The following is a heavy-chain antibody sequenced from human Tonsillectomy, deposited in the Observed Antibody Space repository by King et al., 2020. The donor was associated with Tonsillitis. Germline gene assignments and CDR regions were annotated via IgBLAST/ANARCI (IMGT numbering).Heavy chain of an antibody. J-gene: IGHJ4*02. V-gene: IGHV1-8*02. CDR1: GYTFTNYD. Sequence: VQLVESGAEVKKPGASVKVSCKASGYTFTNYDINWVRQGTGQGLEWMGWMDPSTGDADYLQKFQGRVDMTRNTSISTAFLEVRSLRSEDTAVYYCARGVDFWGQGTLVTVSS. CDR3: ARGVDF. CDR2: MDPSTGDA.